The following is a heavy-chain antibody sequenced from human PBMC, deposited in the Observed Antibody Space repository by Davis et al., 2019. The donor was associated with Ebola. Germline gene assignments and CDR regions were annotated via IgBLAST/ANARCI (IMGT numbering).Heavy chain of an antibody. D-gene: IGHD3-3*01. CDR1: GFTFSSYG. CDR3: ASLRVGSSVYSDY. J-gene: IGHJ4*02. Sequence: GESLKISCAASGFTFSSYGMHWVRQAPGKGLEWVAVIWYDGSNKYYADSVKGRFTISRDNSKNTLYLQMNSLRAEDTAVYYCASLRVGSSVYSDYWGQGTLVTVSS. V-gene: IGHV3-33*01. CDR2: IWYDGSNK.